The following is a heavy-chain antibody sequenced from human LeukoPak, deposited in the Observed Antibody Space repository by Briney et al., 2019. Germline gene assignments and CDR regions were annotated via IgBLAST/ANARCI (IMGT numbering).Heavy chain of an antibody. D-gene: IGHD3-9*01. CDR3: AKCILTGYYKGYMDV. CDR2: ISGSGVST. Sequence: GGTLRLSCAASGFTFSSFGMSWVRQAPGKGLEWVSAISGSGVSTYYADSVKGRFTISRDNSKNSLYLQMNSLRAEDTAVYYCAKCILTGYYKGYMDVWGKGTTVTISS. V-gene: IGHV3-23*01. CDR1: GFTFSSFG. J-gene: IGHJ6*03.